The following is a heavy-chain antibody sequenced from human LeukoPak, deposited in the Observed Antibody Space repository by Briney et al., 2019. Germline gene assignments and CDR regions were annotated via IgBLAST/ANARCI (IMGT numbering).Heavy chain of an antibody. CDR3: ARGRSCSGGSCLGPNWFDP. CDR1: GGTLSNSA. J-gene: IGHJ5*02. V-gene: IGHV1-69*06. CDR2: IIPMFGTA. Sequence: SVKVSCKASGGTLSNSAITWVRQAPGQGLEWMGGIIPMFGTAEYAQKFQGRVTITADKSTSTAYMELSSLRSEDTAVYYCARGRSCSGGSCLGPNWFDPWGQGTLVTVSS. D-gene: IGHD2-15*01.